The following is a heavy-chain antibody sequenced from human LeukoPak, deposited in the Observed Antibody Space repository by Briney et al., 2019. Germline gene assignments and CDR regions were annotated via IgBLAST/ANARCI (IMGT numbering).Heavy chain of an antibody. CDR2: IYYSGST. Sequence: PSETLSLTCTVSGGSVSSYYWSWIRQPPGKGLEWIGYIYYSGSTNYNPSLKSRVTISVDTSKNQFSLKLSSVTAADTAVYYCARRRSDSSGYYYWFDPWGQGTLVTVSS. CDR1: GGSVSSYY. D-gene: IGHD3-22*01. V-gene: IGHV4-59*02. J-gene: IGHJ5*02. CDR3: ARRRSDSSGYYYWFDP.